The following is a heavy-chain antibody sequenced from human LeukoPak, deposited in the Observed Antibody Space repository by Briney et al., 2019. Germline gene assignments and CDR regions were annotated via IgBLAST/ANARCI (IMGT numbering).Heavy chain of an antibody. CDR1: GGTFSSYA. CDR2: IIPIFGTA. Sequence: SVKVSCKASGGTFSSYAISWVRQAPGQGLEWMGRIIPIFGTANYAQKFQGRVTITTDESTSTAYMELSSLRYEDTAVYYCAVGRAVAGRDYYYYYYMDVWGKGTTVTVSS. D-gene: IGHD6-19*01. J-gene: IGHJ6*03. V-gene: IGHV1-69*05. CDR3: AVGRAVAGRDYYYYYYMDV.